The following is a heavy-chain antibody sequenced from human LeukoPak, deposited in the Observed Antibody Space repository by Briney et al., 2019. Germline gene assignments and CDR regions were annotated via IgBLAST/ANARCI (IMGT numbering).Heavy chain of an antibody. V-gene: IGHV4-4*02. Sequence: PSGTLSLTCAVSGASISSSARWSWVRQFPGKGLEWIGEVYHGGSTNYNPSLKSRVTISLDNSNNHFSLRLSSVTAADTARYYCARRGYSGYEAYFDYWGQGTPVTVSS. CDR2: VYHGGST. CDR3: ARRGYSGYEAYFDY. J-gene: IGHJ4*02. D-gene: IGHD5-12*01. CDR1: GASISSSAR.